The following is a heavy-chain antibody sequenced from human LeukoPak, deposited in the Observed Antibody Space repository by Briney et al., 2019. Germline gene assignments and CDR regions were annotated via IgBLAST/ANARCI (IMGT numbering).Heavy chain of an antibody. CDR3: AGLVGRYSSGLYYYYFDY. V-gene: IGHV4-4*02. J-gene: IGHJ4*02. CDR2: MYLSGTT. D-gene: IGHD3-22*01. CDR1: GDSINSLDL. Sequence: SETLSLTCTVSGDSINSLDLWSWVRQPPGKGLEWIGEMYLSGTTHSNPSVKRRVTISIDKSKNQFFLNLSSVTAADTAVYYCAGLVGRYSSGLYYYYFDYWGQGTLVTVSS.